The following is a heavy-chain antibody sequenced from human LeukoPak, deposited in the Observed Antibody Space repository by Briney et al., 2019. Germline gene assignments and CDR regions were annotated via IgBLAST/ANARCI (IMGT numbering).Heavy chain of an antibody. D-gene: IGHD4-11*01. CDR3: ASFLSQNYSNYVGYYYYYMDV. J-gene: IGHJ6*03. Sequence: SVKVSCKASGGTFSSYAISWVRQAPGQGLEWMGGIIPIFGTANYAQKFQGRVTITTDESTSTAYMELSSLRSEDTAVYYCASFLSQNYSNYVGYYYYYMDVWGKGTTVTVSS. CDR2: IIPIFGTA. CDR1: GGTFSSYA. V-gene: IGHV1-69*05.